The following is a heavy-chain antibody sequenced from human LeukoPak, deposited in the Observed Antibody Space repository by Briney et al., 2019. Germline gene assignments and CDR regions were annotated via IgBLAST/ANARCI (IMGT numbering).Heavy chain of an antibody. V-gene: IGHV3-43*02. CDR3: AKGPDSSGYYYFDY. J-gene: IGHJ4*02. D-gene: IGHD3-22*01. CDR1: GFTFDDYA. CDR2: ISGDGGST. Sequence: PGGSLRLSCAASGFTFDDYAMHWVRQAPGKGLEWVSLISGDGGSTYYADSVKGRFTISRDNSENSLYLQMNSLRTEDTALYYCAKGPDSSGYYYFDYWGQGTLVTVSS.